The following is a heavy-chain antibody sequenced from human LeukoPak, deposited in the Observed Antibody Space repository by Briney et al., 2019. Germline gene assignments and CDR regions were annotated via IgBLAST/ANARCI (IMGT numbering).Heavy chain of an antibody. CDR1: GFTFSSYS. J-gene: IGHJ4*02. CDR3: ARDAGEGGFDY. CDR2: ISSSSYI. Sequence: GGSLRLSCAASGFTFSSYSMNWVRQAPGKGLEWVSSISSSSYIYYADSVKGRFTISRDNAKNSLYLQMNSLRAEDTAVYYCARDAGEGGFDYWGQGTLVTVSS. D-gene: IGHD3-10*01. V-gene: IGHV3-21*01.